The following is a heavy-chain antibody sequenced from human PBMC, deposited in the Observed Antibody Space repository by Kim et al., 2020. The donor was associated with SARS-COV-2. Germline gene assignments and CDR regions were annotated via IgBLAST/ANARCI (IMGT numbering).Heavy chain of an antibody. Sequence: ASVKVSCKASGYTFTSYGISWVRQAPGQGLEWMGWISAYNRNTNYAQKLQGRVTMTTDTSTSTAYMELRSLRSDDTAVYYCARDGGYCSSTSCYNLDYYYGMDVWGQGTTVTVSS. J-gene: IGHJ6*02. CDR1: GYTFTSYG. CDR3: ARDGGYCSSTSCYNLDYYYGMDV. D-gene: IGHD2-2*02. V-gene: IGHV1-18*01. CDR2: ISAYNRNT.